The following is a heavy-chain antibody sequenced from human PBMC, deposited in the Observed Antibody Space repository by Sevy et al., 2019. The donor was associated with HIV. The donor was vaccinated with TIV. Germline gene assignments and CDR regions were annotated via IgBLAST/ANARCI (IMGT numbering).Heavy chain of an antibody. Sequence: RGCLRLSCAASGFTFSSYSMNWVRQAPGKGLERVSSISSSSSYIYYADSVKGRFTISRDNAKNSLYLQMNSLRAEDTAVYYCARVGHDFWSGYSYDAFDIWGQGTMVTVSS. J-gene: IGHJ3*02. D-gene: IGHD3-3*01. V-gene: IGHV3-21*01. CDR2: ISSSSSYI. CDR3: ARVGHDFWSGYSYDAFDI. CDR1: GFTFSSYS.